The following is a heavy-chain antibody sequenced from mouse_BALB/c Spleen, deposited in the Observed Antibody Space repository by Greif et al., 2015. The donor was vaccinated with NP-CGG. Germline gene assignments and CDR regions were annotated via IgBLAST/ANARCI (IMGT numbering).Heavy chain of an antibody. V-gene: IGHV5-6-4*01. CDR2: ISSGGSYT. J-gene: IGHJ4*01. Sequence: EVKVVESGGGLVKPGGSLKLSCAASGFTFSSYTMSWVRQTPEKRLEWVATISSGGSYTYYPDSVKGRFTISRDNAKNTLYLQMSSLKSEDTAMYYCTRGGDRYAMDYWGQGTSVTVSS. CDR3: TRGGDRYAMDY. CDR1: GFTFSSYT.